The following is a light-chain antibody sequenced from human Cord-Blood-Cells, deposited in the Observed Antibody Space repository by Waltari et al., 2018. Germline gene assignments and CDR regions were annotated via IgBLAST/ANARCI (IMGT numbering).Light chain of an antibody. CDR2: DAS. CDR1: QSVSSY. V-gene: IGKV3-11*01. Sequence: EIVLTQSPATPSWSQGERATLSCRASQSVSSYLAWYQQKPGQAPRLLIDDASNRATGIPARFSGSGSGTDFTLTISSLEPEDFAVYYCQQRSNWPITFGQGTRLEIK. CDR3: QQRSNWPIT. J-gene: IGKJ5*01.